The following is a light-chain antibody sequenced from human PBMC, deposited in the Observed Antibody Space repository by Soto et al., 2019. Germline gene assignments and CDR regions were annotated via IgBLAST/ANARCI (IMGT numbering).Light chain of an antibody. J-gene: IGKJ1*01. CDR2: TAS. Sequence: MTQSPWSVATSLCGRGKSTCRASQAIDSRLAWYQQKPGEAPKLLIFTASLLHSGVPARFSGSGSGTDFTLTISSLQSEDFAVYYCQHYDSWPSTFGQGTKVDIK. CDR1: QAIDSR. V-gene: IGKV1-12*02. CDR3: QHYDSWPST.